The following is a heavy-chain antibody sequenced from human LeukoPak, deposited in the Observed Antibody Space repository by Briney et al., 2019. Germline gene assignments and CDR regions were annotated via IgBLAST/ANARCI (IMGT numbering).Heavy chain of an antibody. CDR2: IRYDGSNK. Sequence: GGSLRLSCAASGFTFSSYGMHWVRQAPGKGLEWVAFIRYDGSNKYYADSVKGRFTISRDNAKNSLYLQMNSLRAEDTAVYYCARAGGRLHAFDIWGQGTMVTVSS. J-gene: IGHJ3*02. V-gene: IGHV3-30*02. CDR3: ARAGGRLHAFDI. CDR1: GFTFSSYG. D-gene: IGHD4-11*01.